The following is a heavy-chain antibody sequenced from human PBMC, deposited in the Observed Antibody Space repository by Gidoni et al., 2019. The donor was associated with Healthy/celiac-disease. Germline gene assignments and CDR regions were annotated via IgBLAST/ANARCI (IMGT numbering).Heavy chain of an antibody. CDR1: GGSIRSSRYY. CDR2: IYYSGST. Sequence: QLQLQESGPGLVKPSETLSLTCTVSGGSIRSSRYYWGWIRPPPGKGLEWIGSIYYSGSTYYNPSLKSLVTISVDTSKNQFSLKLSSVTAADTAVYYCARAPTYYYDSSGYYVGWGQGTLVTVSS. J-gene: IGHJ4*02. CDR3: ARAPTYYYDSSGYYVG. D-gene: IGHD3-22*01. V-gene: IGHV4-39*07.